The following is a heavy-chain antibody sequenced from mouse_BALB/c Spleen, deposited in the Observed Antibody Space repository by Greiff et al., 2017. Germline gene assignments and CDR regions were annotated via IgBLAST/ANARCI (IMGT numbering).Heavy chain of an antibody. CDR1: GFSLTSYG. J-gene: IGHJ3*01. D-gene: IGHD1-1*01. V-gene: IGHV2-9*02. CDR3: AREGYYGSSYAGFAY. CDR2: IWAGGST. Sequence: VKLVESGPGLVAPSQSLSITCTVSGFSLTSYGVHWVRQPPGKGLEWLGVIWAGGSTNYNSALMSRLSISKDNSKSQVFLKMNSLQTDDTAMYYCAREGYYGSSYAGFAYWGQGTLVTVSA.